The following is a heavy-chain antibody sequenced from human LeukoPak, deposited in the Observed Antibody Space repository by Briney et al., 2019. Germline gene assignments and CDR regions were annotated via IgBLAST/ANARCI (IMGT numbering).Heavy chain of an antibody. D-gene: IGHD2-8*02. V-gene: IGHV1-8*01. CDR2: MNPNSGNT. CDR1: GYTFTSYD. J-gene: IGHJ6*03. Sequence: ASVAVSYKASGYTFTSYDINWVRQATGQGLEWMGWMNPNSGNTGYAQKFQGRVTMTRNTSISTAYMELSSLRSEDTAVYYCARGGRLVRYYYYYYYMDVWGKGTTVTISS. CDR3: ARGGRLVRYYYYYYYMDV.